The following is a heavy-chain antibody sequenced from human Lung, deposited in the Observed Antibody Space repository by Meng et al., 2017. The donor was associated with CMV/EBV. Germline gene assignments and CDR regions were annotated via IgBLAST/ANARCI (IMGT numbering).Heavy chain of an antibody. J-gene: IGHJ4*02. CDR1: GYTFTNDG. V-gene: IGHV1-18*01. CDR3: ARVEVGITSGDY. Sequence: QAQLVHAGDEVNKPVASVKVSCKPSGYTFTNDGITWVRQAPGQGLEWMGWINAYNGDTNYAQTLQGRVTMTTDTSTSTAYMELRSLRSDDTAVYYCARVEVGITSGDYWGQGTLVTVSS. CDR2: INAYNGDT. D-gene: IGHD1-26*01.